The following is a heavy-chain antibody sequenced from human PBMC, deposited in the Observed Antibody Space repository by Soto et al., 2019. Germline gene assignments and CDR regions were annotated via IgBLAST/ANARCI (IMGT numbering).Heavy chain of an antibody. J-gene: IGHJ6*02. CDR1: GLTFKTHW. D-gene: IGHD1-20*01. V-gene: IGHV3-74*01. Sequence: GGSLRLSCVASGLTFKTHWMHWVRQVSGERPVWVTRLNPDGSETDYADSAKGRFTISRDNAKNTLYLQMNSLRVDDTAVYYCARVAPGIGMDVWGHGTTVTVSS. CDR2: LNPDGSET. CDR3: ARVAPGIGMDV.